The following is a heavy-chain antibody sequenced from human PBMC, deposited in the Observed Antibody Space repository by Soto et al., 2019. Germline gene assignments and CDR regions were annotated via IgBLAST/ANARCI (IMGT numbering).Heavy chain of an antibody. CDR2: ISYDGSNK. J-gene: IGHJ6*02. CDR1: GFTFSSYA. V-gene: IGHV3-30-3*01. Sequence: QVQLVGSGGGVVQPGRSLRLSCAASGFTFSSYAMHWVRQAPGKGLEWVAVISYDGSNKYYADSVKGRFTISRDNSKNTLYLQMNSLRAEDTAVYDCARDTRYGMDVWGQGTTVTVSS. CDR3: ARDTRYGMDV.